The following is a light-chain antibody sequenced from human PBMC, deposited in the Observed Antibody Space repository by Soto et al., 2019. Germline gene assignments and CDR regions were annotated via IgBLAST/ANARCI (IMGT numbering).Light chain of an antibody. Sequence: EIVLAQSPGTLSLSPGERGTLSCRASQSVSSNYLAWYQQKPGQAPRLLIYGASSRATGIPDRFSGSVSGTDFTLTISKLEPEEFAVYHCQQSVGSPLFTCGQWTKLEI. CDR2: GAS. CDR1: QSVSSNY. V-gene: IGKV3-20*01. J-gene: IGKJ2*01. CDR3: QQSVGSPLFT.